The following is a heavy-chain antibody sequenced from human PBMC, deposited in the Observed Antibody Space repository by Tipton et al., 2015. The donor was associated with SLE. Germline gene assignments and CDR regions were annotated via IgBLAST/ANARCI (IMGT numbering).Heavy chain of an antibody. CDR1: GGSISSGSCY. V-gene: IGHV4-39*07. D-gene: IGHD3-10*01. CDR3: ARGDGITMVQGQDYFDY. CDR2: INHSGST. Sequence: TLSLTCTVSGGSISSGSCYWSWIRQPPGKGLEWIGEINHSGSTNYNPSLKSRVTISVDTSKNQFSLKLSSVTAADTAVYYCARGDGITMVQGQDYFDYWGQGTLVTVSS. J-gene: IGHJ4*02.